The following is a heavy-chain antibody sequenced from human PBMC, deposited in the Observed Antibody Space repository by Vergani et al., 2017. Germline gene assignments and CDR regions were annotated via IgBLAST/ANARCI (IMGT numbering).Heavy chain of an antibody. CDR2: NNHSGRT. V-gene: IGHV4-34*01. J-gene: IGHJ4*02. CDR1: GGSFSGYY. D-gene: IGHD5-24*01. CDR3: ARVPRWLQLRYFDY. Sequence: QVQLQQWGAGLLKPSETLSLTCAVYGGSFSGYYWSWIRQPPGKGLEWIGENNHSGRTNYNPSLKSRVTISVDTSKNQFSLKLSSVTAADTAVYYCARVPRWLQLRYFDYWGQGTLVTVSS.